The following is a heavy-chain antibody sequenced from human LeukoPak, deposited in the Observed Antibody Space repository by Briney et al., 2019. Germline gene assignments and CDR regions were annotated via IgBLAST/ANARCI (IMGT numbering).Heavy chain of an antibody. CDR3: TRQVIGGYDY. D-gene: IGHD3-22*01. Sequence: PGGSLRLSCAASGFTFSGSAMHWVRQASGKGLEWVGRIRSKANSYATAYAASVKGRFTISRGDSKNTAYLQMNSLKTEDTAVYYCTRQVIGGYDYWGQGTLVTVSS. CDR1: GFTFSGSA. V-gene: IGHV3-73*01. J-gene: IGHJ4*02. CDR2: IRSKANSYAT.